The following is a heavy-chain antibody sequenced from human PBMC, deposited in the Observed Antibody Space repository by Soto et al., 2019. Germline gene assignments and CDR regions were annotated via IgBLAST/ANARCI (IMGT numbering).Heavy chain of an antibody. Sequence: PSETLSLTCTVSGGSISSGGYYWSWIRQHPGKGLEWIGYIYYTGSTYYNPSLKSRVTISVDTSKNQFSLKLSSVTAADTAVYYCASLSWTAVPGRDDYWGQGTLVTVSS. V-gene: IGHV4-31*03. D-gene: IGHD3-10*01. CDR1: GGSISSGGYY. J-gene: IGHJ4*02. CDR3: ASLSWTAVPGRDDY. CDR2: IYYTGST.